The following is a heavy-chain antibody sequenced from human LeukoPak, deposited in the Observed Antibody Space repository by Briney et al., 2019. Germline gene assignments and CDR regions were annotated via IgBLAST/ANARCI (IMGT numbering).Heavy chain of an antibody. V-gene: IGHV3-15*01. J-gene: IGHJ4*02. CDR1: GFTVSHAW. Sequence: KPGGSLRLSCAASGFTVSHAWMNWVRQAPGKGLEWGGRITSTTDGGKLDYAARVKGRVTLSRDDSKNTVDLQMNNMKYEDTAVYYCTTEPPSYYYATGYFDYWGQGILVTVSS. D-gene: IGHD3-22*01. CDR3: TTEPPSYYYATGYFDY. CDR2: ITSTTDGGKL.